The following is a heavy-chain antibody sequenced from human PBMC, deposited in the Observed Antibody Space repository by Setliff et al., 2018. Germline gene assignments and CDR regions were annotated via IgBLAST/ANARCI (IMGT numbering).Heavy chain of an antibody. D-gene: IGHD3-3*01. J-gene: IGHJ3*02. CDR2: INPDNGNR. Sequence: ASVKVSCKASGFTLTSYPIHWVRQAPGQRLEWMGWINPDNGNRKYSQRFQGRVTITRDTSASTVFQELSTLRSEDTAVYYCTRDFLGATASFDIWGQGTMVTVSS. CDR1: GFTLTSYP. V-gene: IGHV1-3*01. CDR3: TRDFLGATASFDI.